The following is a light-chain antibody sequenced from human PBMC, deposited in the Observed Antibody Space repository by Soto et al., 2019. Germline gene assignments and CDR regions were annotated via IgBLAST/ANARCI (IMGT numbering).Light chain of an antibody. J-gene: IGKJ1*01. V-gene: IGKV1-17*03. CDR1: QGISNY. Sequence: VHMTLSASALSASVGNRVTIACRASQGISNYLDWFQQKPGKVPKRLIYAASSLQSGVPSRFSGSGYGTDFTLTISSLQTEDFATYYCLQHNSYPWTFGQGTKVDIK. CDR2: AAS. CDR3: LQHNSYPWT.